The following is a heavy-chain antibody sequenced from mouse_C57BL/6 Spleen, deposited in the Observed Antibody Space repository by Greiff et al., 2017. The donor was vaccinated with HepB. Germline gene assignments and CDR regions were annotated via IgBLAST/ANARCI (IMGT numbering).Heavy chain of an antibody. CDR3: ATVRDSSGYDWFAY. CDR2: IYPGDGDT. Sequence: VQLVESGPELVKPGASVKISCKASGYAFSSSWMNWVKQRPGKGLEWIGRIYPGDGDTTYNGKFKGKATLTADKSSSPAYMQLSSLTSEDSAVYFCATVRDSSGYDWFAYWGQGTLVTVSA. V-gene: IGHV1-82*01. CDR1: GYAFSSSW. D-gene: IGHD3-2*02. J-gene: IGHJ3*01.